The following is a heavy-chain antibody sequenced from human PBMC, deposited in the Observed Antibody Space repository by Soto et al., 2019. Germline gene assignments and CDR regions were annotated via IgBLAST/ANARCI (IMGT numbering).Heavy chain of an antibody. CDR2: MYHSGST. D-gene: IGHD2-2*01. J-gene: IGHJ4*02. V-gene: IGHV4-30-2*01. CDR1: GGYISSGGYS. Sequence: PSETLSLTCTVSGGYISSGGYSWSWIRQPPGKGLEWIGYMYHSGSTYYNPSLKSRVTISIDRSKNQFSLKLSSVTAADTAVYYCARVPVYSDQGILVTVPQ. CDR3: ARVPVY.